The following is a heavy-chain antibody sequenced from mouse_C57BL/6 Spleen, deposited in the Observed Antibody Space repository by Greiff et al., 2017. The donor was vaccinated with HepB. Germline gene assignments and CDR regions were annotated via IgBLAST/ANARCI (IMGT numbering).Heavy chain of an antibody. J-gene: IGHJ2*01. CDR1: GYTFTDYY. V-gene: IGHV1-26*01. CDR3: ARLGITTVVEGVDY. Sequence: VQLQQSGPELVKPGASVKISCKASGYTFTDYYMNWVKQSHGKSLEWIGDINPNNGGTSYNQKFKGKATLTVDKSSSTAYMELRSLTSEDSAVYYCARLGITTVVEGVDYWGQGTTLTVSS. D-gene: IGHD1-1*01. CDR2: INPNNGGT.